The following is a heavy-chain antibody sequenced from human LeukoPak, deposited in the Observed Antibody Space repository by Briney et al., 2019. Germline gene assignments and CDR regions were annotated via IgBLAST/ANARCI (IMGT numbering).Heavy chain of an antibody. J-gene: IGHJ6*03. D-gene: IGHD2-15*01. CDR1: GFTFDDYG. CDR2: ISWDGGIT. CDR3: AKSVVSTTFYYMDV. V-gene: IGHV3-43D*03. Sequence: PGGPLRLSCAASGFTFDDYGMHWVRQAPGKGLEWVSLISWDGGITYYADSVKGRFTISRDNSRNSLYLQMNSLGAEDTALYYCAKSVVSTTFYYMDVWGRGTTVTVSS.